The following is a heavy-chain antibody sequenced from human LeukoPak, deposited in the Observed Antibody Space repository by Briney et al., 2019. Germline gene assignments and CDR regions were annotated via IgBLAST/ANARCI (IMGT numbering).Heavy chain of an antibody. J-gene: IGHJ4*02. CDR3: ARPVTARGGSGWPQHIDY. V-gene: IGHV4-39*01. Sequence: SETLSLTCTVSGVSISSSNSYWGWIRQPPGKGLEWIGSIYYSGNTYSNASLKSQVSISIATSKNQFSLKLTSVTTADTAVYYCARPVTARGGSGWPQHIDYWGQGTLVTVSS. D-gene: IGHD6-19*01. CDR2: IYYSGNT. CDR1: GVSISSSNSY.